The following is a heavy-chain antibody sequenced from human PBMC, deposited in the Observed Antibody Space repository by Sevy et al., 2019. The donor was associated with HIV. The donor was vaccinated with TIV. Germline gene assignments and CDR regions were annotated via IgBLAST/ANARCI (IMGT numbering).Heavy chain of an antibody. D-gene: IGHD2-8*01. CDR2: LSFGCGEI. V-gene: IGHV3-23*01. J-gene: IGHJ4*02. Sequence: GGSLRLSCAASGFTFSKYSMSWVRQPPGKGLEWVSTLSFGCGEINYADSVKGRFTISRENSKSSVYLQMNNLTPEDTAVYYCAREGCTKPHDYWGQGTLVTVSS. CDR1: GFTFSKYS. CDR3: AREGCTKPHDY.